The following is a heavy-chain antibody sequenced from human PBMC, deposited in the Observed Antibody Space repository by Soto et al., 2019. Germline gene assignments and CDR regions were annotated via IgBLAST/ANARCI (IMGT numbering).Heavy chain of an antibody. J-gene: IGHJ6*02. CDR2: ISWDGGST. CDR1: GFTFDDYA. Sequence: GGSLRLSCAASGFTFDDYAMHWVRQAPGKGLEWVSLISWDGGSTYYADSVKGRFTISRDNSKNSLYLQMNSLRAEDTALYYCSKGGGVVLYYYYGMDVWGQGTTVTVSS. V-gene: IGHV3-43D*04. CDR3: SKGGGVVLYYYYGMDV. D-gene: IGHD2-21*01.